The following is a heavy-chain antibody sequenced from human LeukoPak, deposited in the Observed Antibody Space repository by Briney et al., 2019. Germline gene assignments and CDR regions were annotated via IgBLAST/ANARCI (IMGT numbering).Heavy chain of an antibody. CDR3: AKLPPLVRGVMTNDAFDI. V-gene: IGHV3-30*02. CDR1: GFTFSSYG. Sequence: GGSLRLSFAASGFTFSSYGMHWVRQAPGKGLEWVAFIRYDGSNKYYADSVKGRFTISRDNSKNTLYLQMNSLRAEDTAVYYCAKLPPLVRGVMTNDAFDIWGQGTMVTVSS. D-gene: IGHD3-10*01. CDR2: IRYDGSNK. J-gene: IGHJ3*02.